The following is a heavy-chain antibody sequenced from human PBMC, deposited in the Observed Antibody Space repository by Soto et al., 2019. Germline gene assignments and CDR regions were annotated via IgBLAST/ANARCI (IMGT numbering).Heavy chain of an antibody. CDR1: GGSFGGYY. CDR2: INHSGST. Sequence: GAGRLRPSRTFPLPSAALGGSFGGYYWSGIRQPPGRGWRWLGEINHSGSTNYNPSLKSRVTISVDTSKNQFSLKLSSVTAADTAVYYCARGATDIVVVVADPALDYWGQGTLVTVSS. V-gene: IGHV4-34*01. D-gene: IGHD2-15*01. J-gene: IGHJ4*02. CDR3: ARGATDIVVVVADPALDY.